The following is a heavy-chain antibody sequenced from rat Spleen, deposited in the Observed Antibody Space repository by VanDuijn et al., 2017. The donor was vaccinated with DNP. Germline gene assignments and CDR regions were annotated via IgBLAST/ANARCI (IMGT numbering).Heavy chain of an antibody. CDR2: ISTTGSRT. J-gene: IGHJ2*01. CDR1: GFTFNTYY. Sequence: EVQLVESGGGLVQPGRSLKLSCAASGFTFNTYYMAWVRQAPKKGLEWVATISTTGSRTYYGDSVKGRFTISRDNAKSTLYLQMNSLRSEDMATYYCASWGIRAYYFDSWGQGVMVTVSS. CDR3: ASWGIRAYYFDS. V-gene: IGHV5-22*01. D-gene: IGHD4-3*01.